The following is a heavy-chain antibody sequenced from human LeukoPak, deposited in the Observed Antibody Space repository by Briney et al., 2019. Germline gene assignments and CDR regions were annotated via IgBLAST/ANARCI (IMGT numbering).Heavy chain of an antibody. V-gene: IGHV4-39*01. CDR1: GGSISSSSYY. D-gene: IGHD3-9*01. CDR3: AGFPTPYDILNS. J-gene: IGHJ4*02. Sequence: SETLSLTCTVSGGSISSSSYYWGWIRQPPGKGLEWIGSIYYSGSTYYNPSLKSRVTISVDTSKNQFSLKLSSVTAADTAVYYYAGFPTPYDILNSWGQGTLVTVSA. CDR2: IYYSGST.